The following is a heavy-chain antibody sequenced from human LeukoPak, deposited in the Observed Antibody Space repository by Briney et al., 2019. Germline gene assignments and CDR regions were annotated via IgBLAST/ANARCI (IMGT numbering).Heavy chain of an antibody. CDR2: IRSKANSYAT. CDR3: TRVSIRATMGQYGMDV. Sequence: GGSLRLSCAASGFTFSGSAMHWVRQASGKGLEWVGRIRSKANSYATAYAASVKGRFTISRDDSKNTAYLQMNSLKTEDTAVYYCTRVSIRATMGQYGMDVWGQGTTVTVSS. V-gene: IGHV3-73*01. D-gene: IGHD5-12*01. CDR1: GFTFSGSA. J-gene: IGHJ6*02.